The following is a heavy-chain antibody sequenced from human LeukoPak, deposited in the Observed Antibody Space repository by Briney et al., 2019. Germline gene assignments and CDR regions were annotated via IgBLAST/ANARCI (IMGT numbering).Heavy chain of an antibody. CDR3: MCWGTDNH. J-gene: IGHJ4*02. V-gene: IGHV3-7*01. D-gene: IGHD7-27*01. CDR2: INPGGNEI. Sequence: GGPLRLSCTFSGVTFRSYWMNWVRQAPGKGLEWVANINPGGNEIRSVDSVKGRSIISRDNAKNSLDLQMSSLRVEDTAVYYCMCWGTDNHWGQGTLVTVSS. CDR1: GVTFRSYW.